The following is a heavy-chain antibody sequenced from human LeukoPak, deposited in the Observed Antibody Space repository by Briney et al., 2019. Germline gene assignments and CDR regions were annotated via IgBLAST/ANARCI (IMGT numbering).Heavy chain of an antibody. Sequence: PGGSLRLSCAASGFTFSSYSMNWVRQAPGKGLEWVSVIYSGGSTYYADSVKGRFTISRDNSKNTLYLQMNSLRAEDTAVYYCAVSPCSGGSCYWGQGTLVTVSS. J-gene: IGHJ4*02. CDR1: GFTFSSYS. V-gene: IGHV3-53*01. D-gene: IGHD2-15*01. CDR3: AVSPCSGGSCY. CDR2: IYSGGST.